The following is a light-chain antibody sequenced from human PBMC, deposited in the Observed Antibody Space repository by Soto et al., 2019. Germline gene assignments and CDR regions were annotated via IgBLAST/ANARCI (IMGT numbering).Light chain of an antibody. CDR2: EVS. CDR3: TSYTSSSTNYV. CDR1: SSDIGGYDY. V-gene: IGLV2-14*01. Sequence: QSALTQPACVSGSPGQSSTISCTGTSSDIGGYDYVSWYQQHPGKAPKLMIYEVSNRPSGVSNRFSGSKSGNTASLTISGLQAEDEADYYCTSYTSSSTNYVFGTGTKLTVL. J-gene: IGLJ1*01.